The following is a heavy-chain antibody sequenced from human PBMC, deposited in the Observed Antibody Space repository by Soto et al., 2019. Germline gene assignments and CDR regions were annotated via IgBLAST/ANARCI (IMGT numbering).Heavy chain of an antibody. CDR2: INHSGST. V-gene: IGHV4-34*01. D-gene: IGHD3-10*01. CDR1: GVAFSGSY. J-gene: IGHJ6*02. CDR3: ARFVLLWFGPEFYNYGMDV. Sequence: LSLTCSVYGVAFSGSYWSLIRQPPFNGLEWIGEINHSGSTNYNPSLKSRVTISVDTSKNQFSLKLSSVTAADTAVYYCARFVLLWFGPEFYNYGMDVWGQGTTVTVS.